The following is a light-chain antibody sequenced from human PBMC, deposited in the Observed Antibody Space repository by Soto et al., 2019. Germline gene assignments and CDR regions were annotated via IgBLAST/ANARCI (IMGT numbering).Light chain of an antibody. J-gene: IGLJ1*01. Sequence: QSALTQPVSVSGSPGQSITISCTGTSSDVGTYNYVSWYQYHPGKAPKLIIYEVSNRPSGVSNRFSGSKSGSTASLTISGLQAEDEADYHCTSYTRDTALVFGTGTKVTVL. CDR1: SSDVGTYNY. V-gene: IGLV2-14*01. CDR3: TSYTRDTALV. CDR2: EVS.